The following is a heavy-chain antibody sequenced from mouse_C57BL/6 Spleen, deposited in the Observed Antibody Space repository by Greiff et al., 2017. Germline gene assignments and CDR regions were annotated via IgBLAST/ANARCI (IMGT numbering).Heavy chain of an antibody. CDR1: GFTFSDYY. Sequence: EVHLVESEGGLVQPGSSMKLSCTASGFTFSDYYMAWVRQVPEKGLEWVANINYDGSSTYYLDSLKSRFIISRDNAKNILYLQMSSLKSEDTATYYCAREQDGVAMDYWGQGTSVTVSS. J-gene: IGHJ4*01. V-gene: IGHV5-16*01. CDR3: AREQDGVAMDY. CDR2: INYDGSST.